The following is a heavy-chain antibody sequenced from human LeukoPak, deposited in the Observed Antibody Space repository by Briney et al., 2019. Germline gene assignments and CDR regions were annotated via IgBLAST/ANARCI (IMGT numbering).Heavy chain of an antibody. CDR1: GFTFSDYY. D-gene: IGHD2-2*01. CDR3: ARDSGYCSSTSCYSPHYYGMDV. V-gene: IGHV3-11*05. Sequence: GGSLRLSCAASGFTFSDYYMSWIRQAPGKGLEWVSYISSSSGYTNYADSVKGRFTISRDNAKNSLYLQMNSLRAEDTAVYYCARDSGYCSSTSCYSPHYYGMDVWGQGTTVTVSS. J-gene: IGHJ6*02. CDR2: ISSSSGYT.